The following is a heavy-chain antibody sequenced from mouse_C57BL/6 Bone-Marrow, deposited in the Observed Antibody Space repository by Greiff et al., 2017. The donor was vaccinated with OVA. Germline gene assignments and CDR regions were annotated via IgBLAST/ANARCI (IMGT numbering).Heavy chain of an antibody. D-gene: IGHD4-1*02. CDR2: INPNNGGT. J-gene: IGHJ3*01. V-gene: IGHV1-22*01. CDR3: ARATGTLAWFAY. Sequence: VQLQQSGPELVKPGASVKMSCKASGYTFTDYNMHWVKQSHGKSLEWIGYINPNNGGTSYNQKFKGKATLTVNKSSSTAYMELRSLTSEDSAVYYGARATGTLAWFAYWGQGTLVTVSA. CDR1: GYTFTDYN.